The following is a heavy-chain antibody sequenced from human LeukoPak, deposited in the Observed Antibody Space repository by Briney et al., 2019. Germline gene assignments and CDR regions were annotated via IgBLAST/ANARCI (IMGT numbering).Heavy chain of an antibody. Sequence: PGRSLRLSCAASGSTFSSYGMHWVRQAPGKGLEWVAVIWYDGSNKYYADSVKGRFTISRDNSKNTLYLQMNSLRAEDTAVYYCAKGLGYFDYWGQGTLVTVSS. CDR3: AKGLGYFDY. J-gene: IGHJ4*02. D-gene: IGHD3-16*01. V-gene: IGHV3-33*06. CDR2: IWYDGSNK. CDR1: GSTFSSYG.